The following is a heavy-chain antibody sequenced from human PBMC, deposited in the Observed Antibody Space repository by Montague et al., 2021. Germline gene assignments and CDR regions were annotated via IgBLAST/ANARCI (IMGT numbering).Heavy chain of an antibody. Sequence: SETLSLTCSVSGGSISRRPYYWAWTRQPPGKGLEWIATISYNGSPYSDSALKSRVTISVDTSKNQLSLRLTSVTATDTAVYYCARLTFAIGDTPEVFDIWGQGTTVTVSS. CDR3: ARLTFAIGDTPEVFDI. V-gene: IGHV4-39*01. CDR1: GGSISRRPYY. CDR2: ISYNGSP. D-gene: IGHD3/OR15-3a*01. J-gene: IGHJ3*02.